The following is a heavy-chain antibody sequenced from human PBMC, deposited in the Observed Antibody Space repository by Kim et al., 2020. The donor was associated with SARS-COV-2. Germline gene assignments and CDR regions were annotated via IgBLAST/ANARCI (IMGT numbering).Heavy chain of an antibody. J-gene: IGHJ6*02. V-gene: IGHV2-5*01. Sequence: RYSPSLRSRLTITKDTSKNQVVLTMTNMAPGDTATYYCAHQSLVTDYGMDVWGQGTTVTVSS. D-gene: IGHD2-21*02. CDR3: AHQSLVTDYGMDV.